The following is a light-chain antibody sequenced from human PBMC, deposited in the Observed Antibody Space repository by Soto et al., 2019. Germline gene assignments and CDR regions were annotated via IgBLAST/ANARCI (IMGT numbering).Light chain of an antibody. J-gene: IGKJ5*01. CDR3: QQYGTSRIT. CDR2: SAS. CDR1: QSVSDNY. V-gene: IGKV3-20*01. Sequence: EIVLTQSPGTLSLSPGERATLSWRASQSVSDNYLAWYQQKPGQAPRLLVYSASSRATGIPDRFSGSGSGTDFTLTISRLEPEDFAVYYCQQYGTSRITFGHGTRLEIK.